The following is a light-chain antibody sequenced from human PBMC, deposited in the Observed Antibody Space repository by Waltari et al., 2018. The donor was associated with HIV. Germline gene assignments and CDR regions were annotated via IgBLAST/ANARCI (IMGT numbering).Light chain of an antibody. V-gene: IGKV2-28*01. Sequence: IVLTQSQLSLPVTPGEPASISCRSPHILIYSNGKTYLDWYLQKPGQSPQLLIYLGSNRASGVPDRFSGSGSGTDFTLKISRVEAEDVGVYYCMEALQTPFTFGQGTKLEIK. CDR3: MEALQTPFT. CDR1: HILIYSNGKTY. CDR2: LGS. J-gene: IGKJ2*01.